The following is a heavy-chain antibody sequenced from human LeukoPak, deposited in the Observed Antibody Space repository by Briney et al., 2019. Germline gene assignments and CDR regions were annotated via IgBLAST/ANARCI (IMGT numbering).Heavy chain of an antibody. J-gene: IGHJ4*02. CDR3: ARYGGSPSNYFDY. Sequence: SETLSLTCTVSGGSISSYFWSWIRQPPGKGLEWIGYVYYSGSTNYNPSLKSRVTISVDTSKNQFSLKLNSVTAADTAVYYCARYGGSPSNYFDYWGQGTLVTVSS. V-gene: IGHV4-59*08. CDR1: GGSISSYF. CDR2: VYYSGST. D-gene: IGHD1-26*01.